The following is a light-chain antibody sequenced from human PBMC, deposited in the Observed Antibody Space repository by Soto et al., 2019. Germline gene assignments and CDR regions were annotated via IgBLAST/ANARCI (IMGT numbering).Light chain of an antibody. V-gene: IGKV2D-29*01. CDR3: LQTTQFPWT. Sequence: DIVMTQTPLSLSVTPGQPASISCKSSQSLLNSGGKTYFYWYLQKPGQPPQLLIYEVSNRFSGVPDRVSGSGSGTDFTLNISQVEAEDVGFYYCLQTTQFPWTFGQGTKVEIK. CDR2: EVS. CDR1: QSLLNSGGKTY. J-gene: IGKJ1*01.